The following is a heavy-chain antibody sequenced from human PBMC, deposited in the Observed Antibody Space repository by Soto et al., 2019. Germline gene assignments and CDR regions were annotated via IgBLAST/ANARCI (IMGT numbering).Heavy chain of an antibody. CDR1: GFTFSSYG. CDR2: IWYDGSNK. D-gene: IGHD3-10*01. Sequence: GGSLRLSCAASGFTFSSYGMHWVRQAPGKGLEWVAVIWYDGSNKYYADSVKGRFTISRDNSKNTLYLQMNSLRAEDTAVYYCTTSHYGSGSSTGGWGQGTLVTVSS. J-gene: IGHJ4*02. CDR3: TTSHYGSGSSTGG. V-gene: IGHV3-33*01.